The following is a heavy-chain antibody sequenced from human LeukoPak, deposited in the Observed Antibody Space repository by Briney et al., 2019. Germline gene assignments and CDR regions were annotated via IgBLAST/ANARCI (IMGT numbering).Heavy chain of an antibody. D-gene: IGHD6-19*01. CDR1: GGSISNYY. J-gene: IGHJ4*02. CDR3: AAEYSSGPFFDY. Sequence: PSETLSLTCTASGGSISNYYWSWIRQPAGKGLEWIGRIYTSGSTNFNPSLESRVTISVDKSKNQSSLKLSSVTAADTAVYYYAAEYSSGPFFDYWGQGTLVTVSS. CDR2: IYTSGST. V-gene: IGHV4-4*07.